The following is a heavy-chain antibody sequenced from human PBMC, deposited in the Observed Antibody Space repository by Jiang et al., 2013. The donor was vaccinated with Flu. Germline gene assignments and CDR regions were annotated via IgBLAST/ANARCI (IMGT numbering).Heavy chain of an antibody. Sequence: KYAIHWVRQAPGQGLEWMGRIIPILSITNSAQKFQGRVTINADKPTSTAYVELSSLRPEDTGVYYCARGATKIVPGHGGEWFDPWGQGTLVTVSP. J-gene: IGHJ5*02. CDR3: ARGATKIVPGHGGEWFDP. CDR2: IIPILSIT. CDR1: KYA. D-gene: IGHD3-22*01. V-gene: IGHV1-69*04.